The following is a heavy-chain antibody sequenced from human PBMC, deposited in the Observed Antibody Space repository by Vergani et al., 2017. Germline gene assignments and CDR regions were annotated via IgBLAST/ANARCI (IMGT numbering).Heavy chain of an antibody. CDR2: IWYHGNNQ. V-gene: IGHV3-33*01. Sequence: QLVESGGGVVQPGRSLRLSCAASGFAFSSYGMHWVRQAPGKGLEVVAVIWYHGNNQYYADSVKGRFTISRDNSKNMLYLQMNSLRAEDTAVYYCARGGSGWYYFDYWGQGTLVTVSS. CDR1: GFAFSSYG. J-gene: IGHJ4*02. D-gene: IGHD6-25*01. CDR3: ARGGSGWYYFDY.